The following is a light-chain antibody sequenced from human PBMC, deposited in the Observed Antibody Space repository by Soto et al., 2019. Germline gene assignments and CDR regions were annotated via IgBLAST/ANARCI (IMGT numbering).Light chain of an antibody. J-gene: IGKJ1*01. V-gene: IGKV1-39*01. Sequence: DVQISQSPSSLSASVGDSLTLTFRASQTVTSYLNWYQQKPGKAPKIXIYAASTLQSGVPSRVSGSGSGTESTLTIISLQPEDFATYYCQQSYRFPKTFGRGTKVDI. CDR1: QTVTSY. CDR3: QQSYRFPKT. CDR2: AAS.